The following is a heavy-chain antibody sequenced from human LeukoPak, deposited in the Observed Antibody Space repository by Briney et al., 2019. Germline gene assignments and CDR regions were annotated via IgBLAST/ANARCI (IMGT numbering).Heavy chain of an antibody. J-gene: IGHJ5*02. D-gene: IGHD2-8*01. Sequence: ASVKVSCKASGYTFTSYYMHWVRQAPGQGLEWMGIINPSGGSTSYAQKFQGRVTMTRDTSTSTVYMELSSLRSEDTAVYYCARDSRLTFLGDIVLMVYAFSPYWCDPWGQGTLVTVSS. CDR3: ARDSRLTFLGDIVLMVYAFSPYWCDP. CDR1: GYTFTSYY. V-gene: IGHV1-46*01. CDR2: INPSGGST.